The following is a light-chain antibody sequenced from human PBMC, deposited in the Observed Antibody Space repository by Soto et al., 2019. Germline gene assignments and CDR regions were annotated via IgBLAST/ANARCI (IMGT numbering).Light chain of an antibody. CDR3: QQYNKWPPYT. Sequence: EIVMTQSPANLSVSPGERATLSCRASQSISSNLAWYQQKPGQGPRLLIYGASTRATGIPARFSGSGSGTEFTLTIRSLQSEDFAVYYCQQYNKWPPYTFGQGTKLESK. J-gene: IGKJ2*01. V-gene: IGKV3-15*01. CDR2: GAS. CDR1: QSISSN.